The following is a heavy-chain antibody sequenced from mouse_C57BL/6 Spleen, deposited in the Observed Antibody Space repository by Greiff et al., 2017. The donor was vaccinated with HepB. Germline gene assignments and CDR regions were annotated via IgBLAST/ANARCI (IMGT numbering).Heavy chain of an antibody. CDR2: IDPNSGGT. V-gene: IGHV1-72*01. CDR1: GYTFTSYW. CDR3: ASPHIYYYGSSPSYYAMDY. J-gene: IGHJ4*01. Sequence: QVQLKQPGAELVKPGASVKLSCKASGYTFTSYWMHWVKQRPGRGLEWIGRIDPNSGGTKYNEKFKSKATLTVDKPSSTAYMQLSSLTSEDSAVYYCASPHIYYYGSSPSYYAMDYWGQGTSVTVSS. D-gene: IGHD1-1*01.